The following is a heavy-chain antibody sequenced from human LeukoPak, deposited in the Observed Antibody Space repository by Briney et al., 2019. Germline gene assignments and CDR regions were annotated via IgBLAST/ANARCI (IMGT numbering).Heavy chain of an antibody. CDR1: GASINDYY. CDR3: TRVVNGGHFDY. D-gene: IGHD2-8*01. J-gene: IGHJ4*02. Sequence: PSETLSLTCSVSGASINDYYWTWIRQPPGKGLEWIGYVYHTGTSGYHPSLKSRVAMSLDTSKNQVSLKLRSVTAADTAVYFCTRVVNGGHFDYWGQGTLVTVPS. CDR2: VYHTGTS. V-gene: IGHV4-59*01.